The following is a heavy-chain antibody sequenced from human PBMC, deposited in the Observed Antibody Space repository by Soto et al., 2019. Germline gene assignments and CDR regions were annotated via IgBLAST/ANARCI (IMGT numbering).Heavy chain of an antibody. Sequence: SVKVSCKASGFTFTSSAVQWVRQARGQRLEWIGWIVVGSGNTNYAQKFQERVTITRDMSTSTAYMELSSLGSEDTAVYYCAADYYSSSWTYYYYGMDVWGQGTTVTVSS. D-gene: IGHD6-13*01. CDR2: IVVGSGNT. CDR1: GFTFTSSA. CDR3: AADYYSSSWTYYYYGMDV. V-gene: IGHV1-58*01. J-gene: IGHJ6*02.